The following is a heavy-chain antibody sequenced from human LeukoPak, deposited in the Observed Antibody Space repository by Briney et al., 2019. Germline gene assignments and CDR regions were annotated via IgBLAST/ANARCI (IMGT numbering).Heavy chain of an antibody. CDR3: ACRRWKTSAVDY. CDR2: ISGSNSYI. D-gene: IGHD4-23*01. J-gene: IGHJ4*02. Sequence: GGSLRLSCAASGFTVNSYSMNWVRQAPGKGLEWVSSISGSNSYIYYADSMKGRFTISRDNAKNSLYLQMNSLRAEDTAVYFCACRRWKTSAVDYWGQGTLVTVSS. CDR1: GFTVNSYS. V-gene: IGHV3-21*01.